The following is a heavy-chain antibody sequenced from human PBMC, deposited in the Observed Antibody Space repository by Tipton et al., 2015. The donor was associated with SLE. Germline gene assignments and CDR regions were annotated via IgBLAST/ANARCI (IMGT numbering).Heavy chain of an antibody. Sequence: QLVQSGPEVKKPGASVKVSCKASGYTFTSYYMHWVRQAPGQGLEWMGIINPSGGSTSYAQKFQGRVTMTRDTSTSTVYMELSSLRSEDTAVYYCARELLASYSSSWYPLRYWGQGTLVTVSS. CDR3: ARELLASYSSSWYPLRY. CDR2: INPSGGST. V-gene: IGHV1-46*01. D-gene: IGHD6-13*01. J-gene: IGHJ4*02. CDR1: GYTFTSYY.